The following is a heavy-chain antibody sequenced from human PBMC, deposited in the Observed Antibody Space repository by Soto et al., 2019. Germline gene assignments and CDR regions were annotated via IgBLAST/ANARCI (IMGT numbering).Heavy chain of an antibody. V-gene: IGHV4-31*03. CDR3: ARDQALRLGHDCSGGSCYPASNWFDP. Sequence: QVQLQESGPGLVKPSQTLSLTCTVSGGSISSGGYYWSWIRQHPGKGLEWIGYIYYSGSTYYNPSHKSRVTISVDTSKNQFSLKLSSVTAADTAVYYCARDQALRLGHDCSGGSCYPASNWFDPWGQGTLVTVSS. J-gene: IGHJ5*02. D-gene: IGHD2-15*01. CDR1: GGSISSGGYY. CDR2: IYYSGST.